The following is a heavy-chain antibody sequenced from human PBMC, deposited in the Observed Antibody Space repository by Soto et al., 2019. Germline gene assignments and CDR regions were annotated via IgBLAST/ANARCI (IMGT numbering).Heavy chain of an antibody. D-gene: IGHD3-22*01. J-gene: IGHJ4*02. CDR2: ISKSDYT. CDR1: GFAFNNYG. CDR3: AREDSIIIPDVSDF. Sequence: VGNLRLSFTVSGFAFNNYGINWVLQAPGKGLEWVSSISKSDYTYYSDSVKGRLTISRDNAKKSVSLQMNTLRVEDTAVYYCAREDSIIIPDVSDFWGQGTMVPVSS. V-gene: IGHV3-21*01.